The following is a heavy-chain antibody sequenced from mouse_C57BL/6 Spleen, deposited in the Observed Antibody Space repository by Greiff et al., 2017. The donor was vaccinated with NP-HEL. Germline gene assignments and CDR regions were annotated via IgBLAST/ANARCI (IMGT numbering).Heavy chain of an antibody. Sequence: VQLKESGPELVKPGASVKMSCKASGYTFTDYNMHWVKQSPGKSLEWIGYINPNNGGTSYNQKFKGKATLTVNKSSSTAYMELRSLTSEDSAVYYCASGGNYYAMDYWGQGTSVTVSS. J-gene: IGHJ4*01. CDR2: INPNNGGT. V-gene: IGHV1-22*01. CDR1: GYTFTDYN. CDR3: ASGGNYYAMDY.